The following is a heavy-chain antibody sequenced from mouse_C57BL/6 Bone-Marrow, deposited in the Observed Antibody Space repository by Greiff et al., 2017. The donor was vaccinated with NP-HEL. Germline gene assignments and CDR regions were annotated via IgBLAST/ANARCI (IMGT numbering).Heavy chain of an antibody. Sequence: VQLQQSGPELVKPGASVKISCKASGYTFTDYYMNWVKQSHGKSLEWIGDINPNNGGTSYNQKFKGKATLTVDKSSSTAYMELRSLTSEDSAVYYCARWITTVVEYYFDYWGQGTTLTVSS. J-gene: IGHJ2*01. CDR2: INPNNGGT. D-gene: IGHD1-1*01. CDR3: ARWITTVVEYYFDY. V-gene: IGHV1-26*01. CDR1: GYTFTDYY.